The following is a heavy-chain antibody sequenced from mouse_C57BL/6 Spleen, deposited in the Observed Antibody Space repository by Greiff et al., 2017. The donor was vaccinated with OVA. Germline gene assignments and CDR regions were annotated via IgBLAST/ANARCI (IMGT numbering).Heavy chain of an antibody. D-gene: IGHD4-1*01. CDR2: ISSGSSTI. Sequence: EVQGVESGGGLVKPGGSLKLSCAASGFTFSDYGMHWVRQAPEKGLEWVAYISSGSSTIYYADTVKGRFTISRDNAKNTLFLQRTSLRSEDTAMYYCARKELGQDFDYWGQGTTLTVSS. CDR3: ARKELGQDFDY. CDR1: GFTFSDYG. V-gene: IGHV5-17*01. J-gene: IGHJ2*01.